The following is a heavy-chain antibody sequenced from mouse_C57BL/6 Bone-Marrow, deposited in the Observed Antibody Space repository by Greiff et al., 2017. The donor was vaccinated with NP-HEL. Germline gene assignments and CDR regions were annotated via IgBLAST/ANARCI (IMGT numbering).Heavy chain of an antibody. J-gene: IGHJ2*01. Sequence: VKVVESGAELVRPGASVTLSCKASGYTFTDYEMHWVKQTPVHGLEWIGAIDPETGGTAYNQKFKGKAILTADKSSSTAYMELRSLTSEDSAVYYCTRDGYPYYFDYWGQGTTLTVSS. V-gene: IGHV1-15*01. D-gene: IGHD2-3*01. CDR3: TRDGYPYYFDY. CDR1: GYTFTDYE. CDR2: IDPETGGT.